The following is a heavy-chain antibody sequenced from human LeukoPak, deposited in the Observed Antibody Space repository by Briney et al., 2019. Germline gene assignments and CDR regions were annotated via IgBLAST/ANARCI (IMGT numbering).Heavy chain of an antibody. CDR3: ARGRSYEYGDYDF. CDR1: GGAFSGYS. J-gene: IGHJ4*02. V-gene: IGHV4-34*01. CDR2: IDPNGAT. Sequence: SETLSLTCAVYGGAFSGYSWSWIRQPPGKGLEWIGEIDPNGATNYNPSLKSRVIVSVDTCKNQFSLNLNSVTAADTAIYYCARGRSYEYGDYDFWGQGTLVTVSS. D-gene: IGHD4-17*01.